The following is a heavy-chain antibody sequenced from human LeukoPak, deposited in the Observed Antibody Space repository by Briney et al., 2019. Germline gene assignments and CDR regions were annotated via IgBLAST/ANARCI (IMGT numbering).Heavy chain of an antibody. CDR3: ARLFNAGLGAPLDY. Sequence: GGSLRLSCAASGFTFSSYAMSWVRQIPGKGLEWVSGINGNGGRTGYADSVKGRFTISRDNAKNSLYLQMDSLSAEDTALYFCARLFNAGLGAPLDYGGQGTLVTVSS. CDR1: GFTFSSYA. CDR2: INGNGGRT. J-gene: IGHJ4*02. D-gene: IGHD1-26*01. V-gene: IGHV3-20*04.